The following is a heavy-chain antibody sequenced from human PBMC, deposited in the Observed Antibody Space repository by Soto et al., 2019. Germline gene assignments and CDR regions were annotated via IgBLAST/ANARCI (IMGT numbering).Heavy chain of an antibody. Sequence: ASVKVSCKAPGDTFTSYYLNWVRQAPGQGLEWMGWISASDGSSNFAQKFKGRVSMTTERTTGTFTSTAYMELWGLTSDDTAVYFCATYYYGSGSYYRFDYWGQGSLVTVSS. D-gene: IGHD3-10*01. CDR3: ATYYYGSGSYYRFDY. J-gene: IGHJ4*02. V-gene: IGHV1-18*04. CDR1: GDTFTSYY. CDR2: ISASDGSS.